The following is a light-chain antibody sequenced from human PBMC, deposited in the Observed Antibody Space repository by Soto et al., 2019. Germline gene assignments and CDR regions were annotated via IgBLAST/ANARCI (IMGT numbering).Light chain of an antibody. CDR1: QSVTNNY. CDR2: GAS. CDR3: QQYRGSPRT. Sequence: EIVLTQSPGTLSLSPGERGTLSCRASQSVTNNYLAWYQQKPGQAPRLLIYGASARATGIPDRFSGSGSGTDFTLTISRLEPEDFAVYYCQQYRGSPRTFGQGTKVEIK. V-gene: IGKV3-20*01. J-gene: IGKJ1*01.